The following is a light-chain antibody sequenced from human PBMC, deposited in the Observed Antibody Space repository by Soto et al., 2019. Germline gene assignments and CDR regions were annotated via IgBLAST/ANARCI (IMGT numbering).Light chain of an antibody. Sequence: QSALTQPASVSGSPGQSITISCTGTISDVYVSWYQQHPGKAPKLMIFEVNNRPSGISDRFSGSKSDNTASLTISSLHAEDEADYYCSSYTTTGTLVFGGGTKVTVL. CDR2: EVN. V-gene: IGLV2-14*01. CDR3: SSYTTTGTLV. J-gene: IGLJ3*02. CDR1: ISDVY.